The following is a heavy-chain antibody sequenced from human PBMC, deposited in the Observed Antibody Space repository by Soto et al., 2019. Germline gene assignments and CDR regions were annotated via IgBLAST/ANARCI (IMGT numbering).Heavy chain of an antibody. CDR3: ASRSPGGWYFDY. CDR1: GFTFSSYA. J-gene: IGHJ4*02. Sequence: GGSLRLSCAASGFTFSSYAMSWVRQAPGKGLEWVSAISGSGGSTYYADSVKGRFTISRDNSKNTLYLQMNSLRAEGTAVYYCASRSPGGWYFDYWGQGTLVTVSS. V-gene: IGHV3-23*01. D-gene: IGHD6-19*01. CDR2: ISGSGGST.